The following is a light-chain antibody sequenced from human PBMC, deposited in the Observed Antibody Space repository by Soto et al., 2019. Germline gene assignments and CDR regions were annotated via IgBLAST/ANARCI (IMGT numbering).Light chain of an antibody. CDR2: GAS. J-gene: IGKJ5*01. CDR3: QQYNNWRIT. CDR1: QSVSSN. Sequence: EIVMTQSPATQSVSPGERATLSCMASQSVSSNLAWYQQKPGQAPRLLIYGASTRATGIPARFSGSGSGTEFTLTISSLQSEDFAVYYCQQYNNWRITFGQGTRLEIK. V-gene: IGKV3-15*01.